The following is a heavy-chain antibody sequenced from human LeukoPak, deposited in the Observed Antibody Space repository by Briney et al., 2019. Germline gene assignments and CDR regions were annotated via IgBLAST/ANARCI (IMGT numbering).Heavy chain of an antibody. CDR2: IYYSGST. CDR3: ARDNGSGSYSY. J-gene: IGHJ4*02. CDR1: GGSISSSSYY. D-gene: IGHD3-10*01. V-gene: IGHV4-39*07. Sequence: SETLSLTCTVSGGSISSSSYYWGWIRQPPGKGLEWIGSIYYSGSTYYNPSLKSRVTISVDTSKNQFSLKLSSVTAADTAVYYCARDNGSGSYSYWRQGTLVTVSS.